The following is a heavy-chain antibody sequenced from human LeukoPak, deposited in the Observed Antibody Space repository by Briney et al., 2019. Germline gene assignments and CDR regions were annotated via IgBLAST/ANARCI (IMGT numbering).Heavy chain of an antibody. J-gene: IGHJ4*02. CDR1: GYTFTDYY. D-gene: IGHD2-8*02. CDR2: INPTSGGT. CDR3: AREPYPPPWYYFDY. Sequence: ASVKVSCKASGYTFTDYYMHWVRQAPGQGLEWMGWINPTSGGTNFAQKFQGRVTMTRDTSISTAYMEVSRLRSDDTAVYYCAREPYPPPWYYFDYWGQGTLVTVSS. V-gene: IGHV1-2*02.